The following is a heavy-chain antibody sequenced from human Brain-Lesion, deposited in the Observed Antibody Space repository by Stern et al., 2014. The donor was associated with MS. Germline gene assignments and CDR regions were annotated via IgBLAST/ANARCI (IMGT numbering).Heavy chain of an antibody. J-gene: IGHJ5*02. CDR2: IYYSGNT. V-gene: IGHV4-39*01. Sequence: VQLEESGPGLVKPSETLSLTCTVAGGSVSSTSYAWAWIRQPPGKGLEWIGTIYYSGNTYYSPSLTSRLTISLDTSKDPFSLQRRSVTAADTAVYYCAGEEDIRYCSGGSCTGNWFDPWGQGTLVTVSS. CDR3: AGEEDIRYCSGGSCTGNWFDP. CDR1: GGSVSSTSYA. D-gene: IGHD2-15*01.